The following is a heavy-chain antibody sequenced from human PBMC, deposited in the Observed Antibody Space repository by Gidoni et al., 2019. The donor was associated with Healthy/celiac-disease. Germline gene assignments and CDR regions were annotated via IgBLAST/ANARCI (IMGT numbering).Heavy chain of an antibody. CDR1: GFTFDDYA. CDR3: AKDLLNYYDSSGYYYHIFDY. D-gene: IGHD3-22*01. J-gene: IGHJ4*02. Sequence: EVQLVESGGGLVQPGRSLRLSCAASGFTFDDYAMHWVRQAPGKGLEWVSGISWNSGSIGYADSVKGRFTISRDNAKNSLYLQMNSLRAEDTALYYCAKDLLNYYDSSGYYYHIFDYWGQGTLVTVSS. CDR2: ISWNSGSI. V-gene: IGHV3-9*01.